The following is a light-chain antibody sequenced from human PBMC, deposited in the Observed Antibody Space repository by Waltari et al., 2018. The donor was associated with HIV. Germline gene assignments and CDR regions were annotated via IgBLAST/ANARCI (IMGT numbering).Light chain of an antibody. CDR1: QDITNS. J-gene: IGKJ5*01. CDR3: QHYYTSPLT. V-gene: IGKV1-NL1*01. CDR2: DAS. Sequence: DIQMTQSPSSLSASVGDRVTITCRASQDITNSLAWYQHKPGKAPKVLLFDASSLQSGVPSRFSGSGSGTDYTLTISSLQPEDFASYYCQHYYTSPLTFGQGTRLEIK.